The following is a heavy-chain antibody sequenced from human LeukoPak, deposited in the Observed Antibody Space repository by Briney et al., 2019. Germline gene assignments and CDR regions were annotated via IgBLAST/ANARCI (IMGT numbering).Heavy chain of an antibody. J-gene: IGHJ4*02. CDR2: INHSGST. D-gene: IGHD1-26*01. Sequence: PSETLSLTCAVYGGSFSGYYWSWIRQPPGKGLEWIGEINHSGSTNYNPSFKSRVTISVDTSKNQFSLKLSSVTAADTAVYYCHSGSYYLDYWGQGTLVTVSS. V-gene: IGHV4-34*01. CDR1: GGSFSGYY. CDR3: HSGSYYLDY.